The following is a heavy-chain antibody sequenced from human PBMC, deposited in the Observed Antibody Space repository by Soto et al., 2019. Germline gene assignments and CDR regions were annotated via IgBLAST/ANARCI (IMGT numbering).Heavy chain of an antibody. Sequence: EVQLVESGGGLVQPGRSLRLSCAASGFTFDDYAMHWVRQAPGKGLEWVSGISWNSGSIGYADSVKGRFTISRDNAKNSLYLQMNSLRAEDTALYYCAKDSNDYGNYEGWFDPWGQGTLVTVSS. J-gene: IGHJ5*02. CDR1: GFTFDDYA. CDR3: AKDSNDYGNYEGWFDP. D-gene: IGHD4-17*01. CDR2: ISWNSGSI. V-gene: IGHV3-9*01.